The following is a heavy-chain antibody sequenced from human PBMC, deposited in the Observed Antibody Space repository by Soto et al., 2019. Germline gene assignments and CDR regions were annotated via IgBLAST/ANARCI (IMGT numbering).Heavy chain of an antibody. J-gene: IGHJ4*02. CDR2: ISSYGADT. D-gene: IGHD6-19*01. CDR3: VKEGYMRSDWYGQFDY. Sequence: GGSLRLSCSASGFTFNSYAMHWVRQAPGKGLEFLSAISSYGADTYYADSVKGRFAISRDNSKNTLYLQMSSLRAEDTALYYCVKEGYMRSDWYGQFDYWGQGALVTVSS. V-gene: IGHV3-64D*06. CDR1: GFTFNSYA.